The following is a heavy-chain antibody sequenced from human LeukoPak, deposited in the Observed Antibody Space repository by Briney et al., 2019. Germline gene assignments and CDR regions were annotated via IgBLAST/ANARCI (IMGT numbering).Heavy chain of an antibody. V-gene: IGHV4-34*01. D-gene: IGHD3-22*01. J-gene: IGHJ4*02. CDR1: GGSFSGYY. CDR2: INHSGST. CDR3: ARVVITMIDL. Sequence: PSETLSLTCAVYGGSFSGYYWSWIRQPPGKGLEWIGEINHSGSTYYNPSLKSRVTMSVDTSKNQFSLKLSSVTAADTAVYYCARVVITMIDLWGQGTLVTVSS.